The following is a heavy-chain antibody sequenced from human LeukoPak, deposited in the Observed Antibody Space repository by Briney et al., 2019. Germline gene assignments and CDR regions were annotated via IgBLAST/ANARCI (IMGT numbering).Heavy chain of an antibody. V-gene: IGHV1-46*01. Sequence: ASVKVSFTASGYTFTSYYMHWVRQAPGQGLEWMGIINPTGGSTSYAQKFQGRVTMTRDTSTSTVYMELSSLRSEDTAVYYCASYRFDYWGQGTLVTVSS. CDR3: ASYRFDY. CDR1: GYTFTSYY. J-gene: IGHJ4*02. CDR2: INPTGGST. D-gene: IGHD3-16*02.